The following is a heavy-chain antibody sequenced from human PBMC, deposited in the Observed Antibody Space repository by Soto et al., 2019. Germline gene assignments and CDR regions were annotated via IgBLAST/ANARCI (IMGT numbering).Heavy chain of an antibody. CDR1: GYSFTSYW. D-gene: IGHD3-22*01. CDR2: IDPSDSYT. CDR3: ANQTIAVVSYYYYGMDV. J-gene: IGHJ6*02. Sequence: GVSMKISWKGAGYSFTSYWSSWVRQMPGKGLEWMGRIDPSDSYTNYSPSFQGHVTISADKSISTAYLQWSSLKASDTAMYYCANQTIAVVSYYYYGMDVWGQGTTVTVSS. V-gene: IGHV5-10-1*01.